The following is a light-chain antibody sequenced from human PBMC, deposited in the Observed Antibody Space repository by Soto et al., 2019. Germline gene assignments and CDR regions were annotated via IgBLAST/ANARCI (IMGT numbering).Light chain of an antibody. J-gene: IGKJ3*01. CDR3: QQSYSTPPFN. V-gene: IGKV1-39*01. Sequence: DIQMTQSPSPLSASVGDRVYITCRTSQSISSYLNWYQAEPGKAPKLLIYEASSLESGVPSRFSGSGSGTDFTLTISSLQPEDSATYYCQQSYSTPPFNFGPGTRVDI. CDR2: EAS. CDR1: QSISSY.